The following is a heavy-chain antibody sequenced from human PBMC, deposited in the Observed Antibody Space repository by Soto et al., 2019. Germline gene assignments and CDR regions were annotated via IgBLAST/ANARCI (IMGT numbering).Heavy chain of an antibody. CDR1: GGSISSAYYY. V-gene: IGHV4-30-4*01. D-gene: IGHD2-8*01. J-gene: IGHJ6*02. CDR3: ARYCTHGVCSNPFYYYGMDV. CDR2: MYDRGST. Sequence: NPSETLSLTSIISGGSISSAYYYWSWIRQPPGKGLEWIGHMYDRGSTFYNPSLESRVTMSVDTSKNQFSLRLSAVTAADTAVYYCARYCTHGVCSNPFYYYGMDVWGQGTTVS.